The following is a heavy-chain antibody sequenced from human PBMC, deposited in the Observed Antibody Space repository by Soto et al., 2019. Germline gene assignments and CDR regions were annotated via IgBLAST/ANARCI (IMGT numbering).Heavy chain of an antibody. J-gene: IGHJ6*02. CDR2: IYYRGST. D-gene: IGHD1-26*01. CDR3: ARDGREASGMDV. CDR1: GGSISSHY. Sequence: DTLSLTCTVSGGSISSHYWSWVRQAPGKGLEWIGHIYYRGSTNYNPSLRSRSTISVDTSKNQFSLKLNSVTTADAAVYYCARDGREASGMDVWGQGTKVTVSS. V-gene: IGHV4-59*11.